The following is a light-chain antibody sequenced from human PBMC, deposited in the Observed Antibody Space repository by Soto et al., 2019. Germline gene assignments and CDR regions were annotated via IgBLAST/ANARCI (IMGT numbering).Light chain of an antibody. V-gene: IGKV3-15*01. CDR2: GAS. CDR3: QQYNNWPPTYT. CDR1: QSVRSD. Sequence: EIVMTQSPATLSVSPGERATLSCRASQSVRSDLAWYQQKPGQAPRLLIYGASTRANGIPARFSGSGSGTEFTLTITSLQSEDFAVYYCQQYNNWPPTYTFGQGTKLEIK. J-gene: IGKJ2*01.